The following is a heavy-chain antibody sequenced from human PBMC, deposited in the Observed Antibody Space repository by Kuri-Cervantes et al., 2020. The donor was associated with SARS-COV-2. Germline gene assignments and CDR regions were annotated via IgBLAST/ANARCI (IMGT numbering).Heavy chain of an antibody. D-gene: IGHD3-3*01. CDR3: VKEGSYDFWSGYLPYYFDY. J-gene: IGHJ4*02. Sequence: GGSLRLSCSASGLTFSSYAMHWVRQAPGKGLEYVSAISSNGGSTYYADSVKGRFTISRDNSKNTLYLQMSSLRAEDTAVYYCVKEGSYDFWSGYLPYYFDYWGQGTLVTVSS. CDR2: ISSNGGST. CDR1: GLTFSSYA. V-gene: IGHV3-64D*06.